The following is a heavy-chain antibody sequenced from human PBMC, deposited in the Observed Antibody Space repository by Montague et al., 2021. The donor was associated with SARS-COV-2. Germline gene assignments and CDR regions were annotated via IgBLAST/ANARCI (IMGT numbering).Heavy chain of an antibody. Sequence: YRRLSCAASGFPFSSYAMHWVRQAPGKGLEWVAVISYDGSNKYYADSVKGRFTISRDNSKNTLYLQMNSLRAEDTAVYYCARDLGGYADYWGQGTLVTVSS. CDR2: ISYDGSNK. V-gene: IGHV3-30*04. CDR1: GFPFSSYA. CDR3: ARDLGGYADY. D-gene: IGHD3-22*01. J-gene: IGHJ4*02.